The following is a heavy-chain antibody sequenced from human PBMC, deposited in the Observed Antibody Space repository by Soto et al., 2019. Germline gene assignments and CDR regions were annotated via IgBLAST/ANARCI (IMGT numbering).Heavy chain of an antibody. CDR3: ASRGLWWYIYYFDY. V-gene: IGHV4-34*01. D-gene: IGHD2-21*01. Sequence: PSETLSLTCAVYGGSFSGYYWSWIRQPPGKGLEWIGEINHSGSTNYNPSLKSRVTISVDTSKSQFSLKLSSVTAADTAVYYCASRGLWWYIYYFDYWGQGTLVTVSS. J-gene: IGHJ4*02. CDR1: GGSFSGYY. CDR2: INHSGST.